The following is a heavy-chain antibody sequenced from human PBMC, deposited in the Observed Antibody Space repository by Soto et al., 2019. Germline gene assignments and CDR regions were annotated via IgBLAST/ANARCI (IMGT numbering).Heavy chain of an antibody. CDR3: AREAAAKEIDP. CDR1: GGTFSSYT. Sequence: QVQLVQSGAEVKKPGSSVKVSCKASGGTFSSYTISWVRQAPGQELEWMGRIIPILGIANYAQKFQGRVTITADKSTSTAYMELSSLRSEDTAVYYCAREAAAKEIDPWGQGTLVTVSS. V-gene: IGHV1-69*08. CDR2: IIPILGIA. D-gene: IGHD6-13*01. J-gene: IGHJ5*02.